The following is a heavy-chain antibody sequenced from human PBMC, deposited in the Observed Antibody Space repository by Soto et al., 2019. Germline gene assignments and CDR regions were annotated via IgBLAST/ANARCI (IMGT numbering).Heavy chain of an antibody. Sequence: SETLSLTCTVSVGSISSGDYYWNWIRQPPGKGLEWIGYIYYTGTTKYNPSLKSRATLSVDTAKNRFSLNLTSLTAADTAVYYCARGDWFHPWGQGTLVTVSS. CDR2: IYYTGTT. J-gene: IGHJ5*02. CDR3: ARGDWFHP. V-gene: IGHV4-30-4*01. CDR1: VGSISSGDYY.